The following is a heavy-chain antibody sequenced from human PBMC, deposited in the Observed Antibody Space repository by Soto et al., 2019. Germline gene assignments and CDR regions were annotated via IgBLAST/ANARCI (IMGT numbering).Heavy chain of an antibody. J-gene: IGHJ3*02. D-gene: IGHD2-2*01. CDR2: INAGNGNT. CDR1: GYTFTSYA. CDR3: ARGDCISTSCPYDAFDI. Sequence: QVQLVQSGAEVKKPGASVKVSCKASGYTFTSYAMHWVRQAPGQRLEWMGWINAGNGNTKYSQKFQGRVTITRDTSASTAYMELSSLRSEDTAVNYCARGDCISTSCPYDAFDIWGQGTMVTVSS. V-gene: IGHV1-3*01.